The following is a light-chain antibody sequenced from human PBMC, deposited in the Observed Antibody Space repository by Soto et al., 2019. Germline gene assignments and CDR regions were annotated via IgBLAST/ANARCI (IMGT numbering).Light chain of an antibody. V-gene: IGKV1-5*03. CDR2: KAS. CDR1: QSISSW. J-gene: IGKJ1*01. Sequence: DIQMTQSPSTLSASVGDRVTITCRASQSISSWLAWYQQKPGKAPKLLIYKASSLESGVPSRFSGSGSGTEFTLTISSLQPDDLATYYCQQYYSYRTFGQGTKV. CDR3: QQYYSYRT.